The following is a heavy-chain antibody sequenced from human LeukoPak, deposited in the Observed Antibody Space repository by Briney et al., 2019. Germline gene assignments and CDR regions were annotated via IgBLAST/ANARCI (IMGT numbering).Heavy chain of an antibody. CDR3: ARDRLGDYYYYYMDV. Sequence: KSSETLSLTCTVSGGSISSYYWSWIRQPPGKGLEWIGYIYYSGSTNYNPSLKSRVTISVDTSKNQFSLKLSSVTAVDTAVYYCARDRLGDYYYYYMDVWGKGTTVTVSS. J-gene: IGHJ6*03. D-gene: IGHD4-17*01. CDR2: IYYSGST. CDR1: GGSISSYY. V-gene: IGHV4-59*01.